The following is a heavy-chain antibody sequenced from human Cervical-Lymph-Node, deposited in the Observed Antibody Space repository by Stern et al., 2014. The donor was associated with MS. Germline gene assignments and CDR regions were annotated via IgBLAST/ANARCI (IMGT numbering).Heavy chain of an antibody. CDR3: YLYSSSPLLGD. D-gene: IGHD6-19*01. Sequence: VQLVESGGGLVKPGGSLTLSCAASGFTFSDYYMSWIRQAPGKGLEWISYISTSGTHTTYVDSVKGRFTISRDNAKNSLYLQMNSLRAEDTAVYYCYLYSSSPLLGDWGQGTQVTVSS. CDR2: ISTSGTHT. J-gene: IGHJ4*02. CDR1: GFTFSDYY. V-gene: IGHV3-11*06.